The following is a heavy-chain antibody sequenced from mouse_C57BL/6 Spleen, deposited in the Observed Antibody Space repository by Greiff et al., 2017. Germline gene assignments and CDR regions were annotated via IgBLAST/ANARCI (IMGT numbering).Heavy chain of an antibody. D-gene: IGHD1-1*01. CDR3: TTPPNYYGSSPWFAY. CDR2: IDPENGDT. J-gene: IGHJ3*01. Sequence: VQLQQSGAELVRPGASVKLSCTASGFNIKDDYMPWVKQRPEQGLEWIGWIDPENGDTEYASKFQGKATITADTSSNTAYLQLSSLTSEDTAVYYCTTPPNYYGSSPWFAYWGQGTLVTVSA. V-gene: IGHV14-4*01. CDR1: GFNIKDDY.